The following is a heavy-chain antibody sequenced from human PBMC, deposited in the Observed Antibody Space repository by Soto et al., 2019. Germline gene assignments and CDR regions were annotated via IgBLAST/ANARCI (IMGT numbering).Heavy chain of an antibody. Sequence: GGSLRLSCAAAGFTFSSYEMNWVRQAPGKGLEWVSYISSTVMYYTDSVKGRFTISRDNARNSLYLQMNSLRAEDTAVYYCAREARGGGYFDYWGPGTPVTVSS. CDR1: GFTFSSYE. V-gene: IGHV3-48*03. CDR3: AREARGGGYFDY. J-gene: IGHJ4*02. D-gene: IGHD2-15*01. CDR2: ISSTVM.